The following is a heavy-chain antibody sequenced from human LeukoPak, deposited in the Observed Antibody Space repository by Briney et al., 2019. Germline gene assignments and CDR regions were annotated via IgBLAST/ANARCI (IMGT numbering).Heavy chain of an antibody. CDR2: IIPIFGTA. J-gene: IGHJ4*02. Sequence: GASVKVSCKASGGTFSSYAISWVRQAPGQGLEWMGGIIPIFGTANYAQKFQGRVTITTDESTSTAYMELSSLRPEDTAVYYCARDQGAGAYFDYWGQGTLVTVSS. D-gene: IGHD3-10*01. CDR3: ARDQGAGAYFDY. V-gene: IGHV1-69*05. CDR1: GGTFSSYA.